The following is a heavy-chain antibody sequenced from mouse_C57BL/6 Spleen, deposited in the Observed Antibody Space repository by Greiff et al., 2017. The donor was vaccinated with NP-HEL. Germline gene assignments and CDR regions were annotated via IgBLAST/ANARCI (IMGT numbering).Heavy chain of an antibody. D-gene: IGHD2-3*01. CDR1: GYTFTSYW. J-gene: IGHJ4*01. V-gene: IGHV1-64*01. CDR3: ARDGYVEDYAMDY. CDR2: IHPNSGST. Sequence: QVQLQQPGAELVKPGASVKLSCKASGYTFTSYWMHWVKQRPGQGLEWIGMIHPNSGSTNYNEKFKSKATLTVDKSSSTAYMQLSSLTSEDSAVYYCARDGYVEDYAMDYWGQGTSVTVSS.